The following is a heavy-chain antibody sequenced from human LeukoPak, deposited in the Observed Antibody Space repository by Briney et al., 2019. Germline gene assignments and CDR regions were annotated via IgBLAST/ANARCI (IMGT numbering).Heavy chain of an antibody. Sequence: GGSLRLSCAASGFTFNNYAMSWVRQAPGRGPEWLSAISGSGGSTTDADSVKGRFTTSGDNSKSTLYLQMNSLRAEDTAIYYCAKIFHTDGYYLGEHLFDAWGQGTLVTVSS. J-gene: IGHJ5*02. CDR2: ISGSGGST. CDR3: AKIFHTDGYYLGEHLFDA. V-gene: IGHV3-23*01. CDR1: GFTFNNYA. D-gene: IGHD3-22*01.